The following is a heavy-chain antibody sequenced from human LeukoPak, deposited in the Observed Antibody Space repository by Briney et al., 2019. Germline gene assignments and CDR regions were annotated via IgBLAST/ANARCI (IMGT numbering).Heavy chain of an antibody. D-gene: IGHD2-21*01. CDR3: ARSIQHFDY. CDR1: GDSVSSNSAT. V-gene: IGHV6-1*01. Sequence: SQTLSLTCGISGDSVSSNSATWDWLRQSPSRCLEWLGRTWYRSNWYNDSALSVRSRMTINPDTSNNQFSLHLHSVTPEDTAVYYCARSIQHFDYWGQGMVVTVSS. CDR2: TWYRSNWYN. J-gene: IGHJ4*02.